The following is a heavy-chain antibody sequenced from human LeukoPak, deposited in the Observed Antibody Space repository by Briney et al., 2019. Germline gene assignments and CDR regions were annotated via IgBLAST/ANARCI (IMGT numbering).Heavy chain of an antibody. CDR2: ISYDGSNK. V-gene: IGHV3-30-3*01. J-gene: IGHJ4*02. CDR3: ARFRGSPPYYYFDY. CDR1: GFTFSSYA. D-gene: IGHD3-16*01. Sequence: PGGSLRLSCAASGFTFSSYAMHWVRQAPGKGLGWVAVISYDGSNKYYADSVKGRFTISRDNSKNTLYLQMNSLRSEDTAVYYCARFRGSPPYYYFDYWGQGTLVTVSS.